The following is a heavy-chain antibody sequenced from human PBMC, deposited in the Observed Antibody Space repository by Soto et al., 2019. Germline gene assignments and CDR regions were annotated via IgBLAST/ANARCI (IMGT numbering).Heavy chain of an antibody. CDR3: ARRSSGWYLDY. Sequence: EVQLLESGGGLVQPGGSLRLSCAASGFTFSRYAMSWVRQAPGKGLEWVSAISGSGGSTYYADSVKGRFTIARDNSKNTLYLQRNSLRAEDTAVYYCARRSSGWYLDYWGQGTLVTVSS. D-gene: IGHD6-19*01. CDR2: ISGSGGST. CDR1: GFTFSRYA. J-gene: IGHJ4*02. V-gene: IGHV3-23*01.